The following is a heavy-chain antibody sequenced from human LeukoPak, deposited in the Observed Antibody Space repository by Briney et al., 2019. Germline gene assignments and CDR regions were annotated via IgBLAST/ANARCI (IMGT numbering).Heavy chain of an antibody. V-gene: IGHV3-21*01. Sequence: GGSLRLSCAASGFTFSSDSMNWDRQAPGKGLEWVSSISSSSSYIYYADSVKGRFTISRDNAKNSLYLQMNSLRAEDTAVYYCATIAVAASDAFDIWGQGTMVTVSS. CDR3: ATIAVAASDAFDI. J-gene: IGHJ3*02. CDR1: GFTFSSDS. D-gene: IGHD6-19*01. CDR2: ISSSSSYI.